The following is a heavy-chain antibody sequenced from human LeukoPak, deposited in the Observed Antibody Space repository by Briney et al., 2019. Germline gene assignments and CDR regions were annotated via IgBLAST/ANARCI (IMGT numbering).Heavy chain of an antibody. Sequence: SETLSLTCAVYGGSFRDYSWTWIRQPPGKGLEWIGEINESGGTNYNPSLMSRVTMSVDTSKNQFSLKLSSVTAADTAVYYCARDPPYDSSGYYYYGMDVWGQGTTVTVSS. J-gene: IGHJ6*02. CDR3: ARDPPYDSSGYYYYGMDV. CDR1: GGSFRDYS. V-gene: IGHV4-34*01. CDR2: INESGGT. D-gene: IGHD3-22*01.